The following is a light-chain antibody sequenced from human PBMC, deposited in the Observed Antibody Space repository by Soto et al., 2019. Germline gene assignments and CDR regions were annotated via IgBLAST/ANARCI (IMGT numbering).Light chain of an antibody. Sequence: EILMTQSPGTLSVSPGERVILSCGASQSVDRNLAWYQQKPGQAPRLLIYGASSRATGIPDRFSGSGSGTDFTLTISRLETEDFAVYYCQQYGSSPRWTFGQGTKVDIK. V-gene: IGKV3-20*01. CDR3: QQYGSSPRWT. CDR1: QSVDRN. CDR2: GAS. J-gene: IGKJ1*01.